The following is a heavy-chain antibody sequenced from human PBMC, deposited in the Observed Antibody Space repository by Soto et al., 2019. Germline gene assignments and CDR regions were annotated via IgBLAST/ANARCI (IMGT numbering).Heavy chain of an antibody. CDR2: IIPIFGTA. J-gene: IGHJ6*02. CDR1: GGTFSSYA. V-gene: IGHV1-69*01. CDR3: ARGGSPGYYYGMDV. Sequence: VKVSCKASGGTFSSYAISWVRQAPGQGLEWMGGIIPIFGTANYAQKFQGRVTITADESTSTAYMELSSLRSEDTAVYYCARGGSPGYYYGMDVWGQGTTVTVSS.